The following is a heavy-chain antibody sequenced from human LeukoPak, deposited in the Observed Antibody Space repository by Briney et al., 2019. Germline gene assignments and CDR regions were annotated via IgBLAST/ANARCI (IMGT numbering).Heavy chain of an antibody. J-gene: IGHJ4*02. V-gene: IGHV3-74*01. CDR1: GFTCTHYW. CDR2: INSDGTTT. Sequence: GGSLRLSCDASGFTCTHYWMHWVRQAPGKGLAWVSRINSDGTTTAYADSVKGRFTISLDNGKNAVYLQMDSLRAEDTAIYYCSRPPRVYGSASFDVWGQGILVIVSS. CDR3: SRPPRVYGSASFDV. D-gene: IGHD3-10*01.